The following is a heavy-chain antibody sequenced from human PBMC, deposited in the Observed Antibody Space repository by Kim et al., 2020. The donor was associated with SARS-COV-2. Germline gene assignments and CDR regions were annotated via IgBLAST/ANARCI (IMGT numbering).Heavy chain of an antibody. Sequence: SETLSLTCTVSGGSISSYYWSWIRQPPGKGLEWIGYIYYSGSTNYNPSLKSRVTISVDTSKNQFSLKLSSVTAADTAVYYCARGGLAYSRFGELLEAPIGWGQGTLVTVSS. V-gene: IGHV4-59*13. CDR2: IYYSGST. D-gene: IGHD3-10*01. CDR3: ARGGLAYSRFGELLEAPIG. CDR1: GGSISSYY. J-gene: IGHJ4*02.